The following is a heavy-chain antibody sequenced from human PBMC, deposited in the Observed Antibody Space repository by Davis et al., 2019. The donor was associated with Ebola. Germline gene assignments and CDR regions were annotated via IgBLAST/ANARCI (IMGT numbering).Heavy chain of an antibody. CDR3: AKDWGSGTLYGMDV. Sequence: GGSLRLSCAPSGFTFDNYAMHWVRQAPGQGLEWVSGISWNSGNIGYADSVKGRVTISRDNAKNSLYLQMNSLRAEDTALYYCAKDWGSGTLYGMDVWGQGTTVTVSS. J-gene: IGHJ6*02. CDR2: ISWNSGNI. CDR1: GFTFDNYA. V-gene: IGHV3-9*01. D-gene: IGHD3-10*01.